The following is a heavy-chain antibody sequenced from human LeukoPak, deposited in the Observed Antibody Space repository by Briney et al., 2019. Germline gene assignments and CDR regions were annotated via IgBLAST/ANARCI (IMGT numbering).Heavy chain of an antibody. Sequence: SETLSLTCTVSGGSISSSSYYWGWIRQPPGKELEWIGSIYYSGSTYYNPSLKSRVTISVDTSKNQFSLKLSSVTAADTAVYYCASYPDYYDSSGYFDYWGQGTLVTVSS. D-gene: IGHD3-22*01. V-gene: IGHV4-39*01. CDR1: GGSISSSSYY. CDR2: IYYSGST. CDR3: ASYPDYYDSSGYFDY. J-gene: IGHJ4*02.